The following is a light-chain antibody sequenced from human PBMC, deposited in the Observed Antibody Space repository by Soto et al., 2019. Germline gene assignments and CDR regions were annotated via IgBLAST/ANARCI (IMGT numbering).Light chain of an antibody. V-gene: IGLV2-14*01. CDR3: SSYTSSSYVV. CDR1: SSDVGACNY. CDR2: EVS. Sequence: QSALTQPPSASGSPGQSVTISCTGTSSDVGACNYVSWYQQHPGKAPKLMIYEVSNRPSGVSNRFSGSKSGNTASLTISGLQAEDEADYYCSSYTSSSYVVFGGGTKLTVL. J-gene: IGLJ2*01.